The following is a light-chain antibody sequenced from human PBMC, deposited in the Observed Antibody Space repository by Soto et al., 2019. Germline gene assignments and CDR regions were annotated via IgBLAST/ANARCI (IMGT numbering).Light chain of an antibody. CDR2: DVS. CDR1: SSDVGGYNY. Sequence: QSALTQPASVSGSPGQSITISCTGTSSDVGGYNYVSWYQQHPGKAPKLMIYDVSYRPSGASNRFSGSKSGNTASLAISGLQAEDEADYYCSSYTSSSSVVFGGGTKVTVL. J-gene: IGLJ2*01. V-gene: IGLV2-14*01. CDR3: SSYTSSSSVV.